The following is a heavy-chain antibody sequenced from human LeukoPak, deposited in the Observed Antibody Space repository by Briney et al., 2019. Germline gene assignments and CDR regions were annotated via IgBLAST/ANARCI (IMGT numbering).Heavy chain of an antibody. Sequence: GASVKVSCKASGYTFTSYGINWVRQAPGQGLEWMGWISAYNGNTNYAQKLQGRVTMTTDTSTSTAYMELRSLRSDDTAVYYCERSLNYYDSSGFGAFDIWGQGTMVTVS. D-gene: IGHD3-22*01. CDR3: ERSLNYYDSSGFGAFDI. V-gene: IGHV1-18*01. J-gene: IGHJ3*02. CDR1: GYTFTSYG. CDR2: ISAYNGNT.